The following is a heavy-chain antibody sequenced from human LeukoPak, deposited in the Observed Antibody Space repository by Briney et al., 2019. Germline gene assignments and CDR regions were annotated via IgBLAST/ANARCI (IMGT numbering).Heavy chain of an antibody. D-gene: IGHD6-6*01. Sequence: GGSLRLSCSASGFTFGSYAMSWVRQAPGKGLEWVSTISSSAGNTYYADSVKGRFTISRDNSKNTLYVQVNSLRAEDTAVYYCAKRGHSSSSGAPDFDYWGQGTLVTVSS. J-gene: IGHJ4*02. V-gene: IGHV3-23*01. CDR1: GFTFGSYA. CDR2: ISSSAGNT. CDR3: AKRGHSSSSGAPDFDY.